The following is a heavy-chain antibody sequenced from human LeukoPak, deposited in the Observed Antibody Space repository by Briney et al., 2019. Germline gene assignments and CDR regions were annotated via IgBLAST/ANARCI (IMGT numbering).Heavy chain of an antibody. CDR3: AELGITMIGGV. J-gene: IGHJ6*04. D-gene: IGHD3-10*02. CDR1: GFTVSSNY. Sequence: GGSLRLSCAASGFTVSSNYMSWVRQAPGKGLEWVSVIYSGGNTYYAESVKGRFTISRDNAKNSLYLQMNSLRAEDTAVYYCAELGITMIGGVWGKGTTVTISS. CDR2: IYSGGNT. V-gene: IGHV3-53*01.